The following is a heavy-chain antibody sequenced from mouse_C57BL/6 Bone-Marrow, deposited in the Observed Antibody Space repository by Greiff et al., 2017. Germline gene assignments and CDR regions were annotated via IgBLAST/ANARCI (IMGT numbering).Heavy chain of an antibody. CDR3: DYDCDGAMDY. J-gene: IGHJ4*01. CDR1: GYTFTSYW. Sequence: QVQLKQPGAELVKPGASVKLSCKASGYTFTSYWMHWVKQRPGQGLEWIGMIHPNSGSTNYNEKFKSKATLTVDKSSSTAYMQLSSLTSEDSAVYYCDYDCDGAMDYWGQGTSVTVSS. CDR2: IHPNSGST. V-gene: IGHV1-64*01. D-gene: IGHD2-4*01.